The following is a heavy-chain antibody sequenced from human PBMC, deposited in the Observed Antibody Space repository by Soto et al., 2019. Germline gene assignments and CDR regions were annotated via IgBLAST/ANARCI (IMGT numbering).Heavy chain of an antibody. Sequence: QVQLQQWGAGLLKPSETLSLTCAVYGQSFSGHTWSWIRQSPGKGLEWIGEISQSGSTYYNPSLKTRVTISADTSKNQFSLTLISVTAADTGVFYCARGSGIAVIPGELEEVHYDYWGQGTLVSVSS. V-gene: IGHV4-34*01. J-gene: IGHJ4*02. D-gene: IGHD2-2*01. CDR3: ARGSGIAVIPGELEEVHYDY. CDR2: ISQSGST. CDR1: GQSFSGHT.